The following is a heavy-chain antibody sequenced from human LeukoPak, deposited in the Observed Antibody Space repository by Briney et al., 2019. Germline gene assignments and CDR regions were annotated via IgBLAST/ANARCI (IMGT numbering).Heavy chain of an antibody. J-gene: IGHJ4*02. CDR3: GRGHWGLDY. CDR2: ISNSGSSI. V-gene: IGHV3-11*04. CDR1: GFTFSDSY. Sequence: GGSLRLSCAASGFTFSDSYMTWIRQAPGKGLEWVSYISNSGSSIYYADWVKGRFTTSRDNAKSSLYLQMNSLRAEDTAVYYCGRGHWGLDYWGQGALVTVSS. D-gene: IGHD7-27*01.